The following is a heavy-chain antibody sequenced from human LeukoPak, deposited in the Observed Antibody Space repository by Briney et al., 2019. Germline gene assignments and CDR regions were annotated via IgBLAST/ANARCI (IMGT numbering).Heavy chain of an antibody. V-gene: IGHV1-69*05. J-gene: IGHJ4*02. CDR2: IIPIFGTA. CDR3: ARATNGDFWSGYYTGGSFDY. D-gene: IGHD3-3*01. Sequence: ASVKVSCKASGGTFSSYAISWARQAPGQGLEWMGGIIPIFGTANYAQKFQGRVTITTDESTSTAYMELSSLRSEDTAVYYCARATNGDFWSGYYTGGSFDYWGQGTLVTVSS. CDR1: GGTFSSYA.